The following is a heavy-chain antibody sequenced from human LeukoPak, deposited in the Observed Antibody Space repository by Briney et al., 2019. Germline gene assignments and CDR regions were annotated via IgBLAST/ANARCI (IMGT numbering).Heavy chain of an antibody. CDR3: AKSAGVATIYFDS. J-gene: IGHJ4*02. CDR1: GFALGSYA. CDR2: IGSDYDR. V-gene: IGHV3-23*01. Sequence: GGSLRLSCTASGFALGSYAMAWVRQAPGKGREGVAAIGSDYDRVHEDSVKGRFTISRDNSKSTLYLQMDNLRAEDTAVYFCAKSAGVATIYFDSWGQGALVTVSS. D-gene: IGHD5-12*01.